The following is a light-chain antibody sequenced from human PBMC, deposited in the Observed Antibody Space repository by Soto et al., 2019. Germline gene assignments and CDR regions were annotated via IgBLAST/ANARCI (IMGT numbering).Light chain of an antibody. CDR3: QQYGSLPIT. Sequence: DIQMTQSPSSLSASIGDRVTISCQASQDIGNFLNWYQQKPGKAPYLLIYDASNLDTGVSSRFSGRGSGRQLSITITSLQPDDVATYFCQQYGSLPITFGQGTRLDIK. V-gene: IGKV1-33*01. CDR1: QDIGNF. J-gene: IGKJ5*01. CDR2: DAS.